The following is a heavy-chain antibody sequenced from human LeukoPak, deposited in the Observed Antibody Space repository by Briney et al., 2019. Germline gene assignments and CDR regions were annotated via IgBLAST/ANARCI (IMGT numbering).Heavy chain of an antibody. CDR1: RGSVSSGDYY. CDR2: ISYSGST. J-gene: IGHJ4*02. Sequence: PSETLSPTCTVSRGSVSSGDYYWTWIRQPPGKGLEWIGHISYSGSTNYNPSLKSQVTISIDTSKNQISLKLSSVTAADTAVYYCAAWQNRLFDYWGQGTLVTVSS. V-gene: IGHV4-61*08. D-gene: IGHD2/OR15-2a*01. CDR3: AAWQNRLFDY.